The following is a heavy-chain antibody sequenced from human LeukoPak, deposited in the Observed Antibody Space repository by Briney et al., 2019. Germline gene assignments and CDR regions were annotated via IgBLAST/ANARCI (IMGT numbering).Heavy chain of an antibody. V-gene: IGHV3-64D*08. D-gene: IGHD1-26*01. CDR3: VKTLGSSREGFDY. J-gene: IGHJ4*02. CDR1: GFTFSSYA. CDR2: ISPNGGST. Sequence: PGGSLRLSGSASGFTFSSYAMHWVRQAPGKGLEFVSAISPNGGSTYYADSEKGRFTISRDNSKNTLYLQMSSLRAEDTAVYYCVKTLGSSREGFDYWGQGTLVTVSS.